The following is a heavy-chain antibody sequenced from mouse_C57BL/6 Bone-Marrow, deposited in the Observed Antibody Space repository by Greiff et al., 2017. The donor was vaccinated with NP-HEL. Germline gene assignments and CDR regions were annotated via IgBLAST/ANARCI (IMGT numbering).Heavy chain of an antibody. J-gene: IGHJ4*01. CDR3: AREGGLRRRTYAMDY. V-gene: IGHV5-16*01. Sequence: EVMLVESEGGLVQPGSSMKLSCTTSGFTFSDYYMAWVRPVPEKGLDWVANINYDGSSTYYLDSLKSRFIISRDNAKNILYLQMSSLKSEDTATYYCAREGGLRRRTYAMDYWGQGTSVTVSS. D-gene: IGHD2-4*01. CDR1: GFTFSDYY. CDR2: INYDGSST.